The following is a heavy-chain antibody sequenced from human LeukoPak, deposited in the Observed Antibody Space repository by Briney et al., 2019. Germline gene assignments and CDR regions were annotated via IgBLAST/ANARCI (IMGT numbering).Heavy chain of an antibody. CDR1: GGSISSVY. D-gene: IGHD2-21*02. J-gene: IGHJ4*02. CDR3: ARGIRVTASLLSVGFYFDD. V-gene: IGHV4-4*07. CDR2: IYTSGGT. Sequence: SETLSPTPTVSGGSISSVYWIWLRQPPRNGLEWIGRIYTSGGTRYNPSLRGRVTMSAVTSKNQFSLKLSSVTAADTAVYYCARGIRVTASLLSVGFYFDDWGQGTLVTVSS.